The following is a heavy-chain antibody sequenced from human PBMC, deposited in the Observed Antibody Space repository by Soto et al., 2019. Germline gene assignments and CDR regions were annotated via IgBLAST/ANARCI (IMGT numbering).Heavy chain of an antibody. CDR3: ARAGGYGSGSYYNYYGMDV. CDR2: IFIGGTT. J-gene: IGHJ6*02. Sequence: PGGSLRLSCAASGFTVSTSQMTWVRQAPGKGLEWVSVIFIGGTTQYAESVKGRFTISRDKSENTVVLQMNSLRAEDTAVYYCARAGGYGSGSYYNYYGMDVRGQGTTVTVSS. D-gene: IGHD3-10*01. V-gene: IGHV3-66*01. CDR1: GFTVSTSQ.